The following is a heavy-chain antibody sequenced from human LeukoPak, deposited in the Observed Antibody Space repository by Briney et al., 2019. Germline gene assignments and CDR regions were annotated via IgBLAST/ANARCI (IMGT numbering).Heavy chain of an antibody. CDR2: ISSSGSTI. J-gene: IGHJ4*02. CDR3: ARRYCSGGSCYSFDY. CDR1: GFTFSSYE. D-gene: IGHD2-15*01. Sequence: GGSLRLSCAASGFTFSSYEMNWVRQAPGKGPEWVSYISSSGSTIYYADSVKGRFTISRDNAKNSLYLQMNSLRAEDTAVYYCARRYCSGGSCYSFDYWGQGTLVTVSS. V-gene: IGHV3-48*03.